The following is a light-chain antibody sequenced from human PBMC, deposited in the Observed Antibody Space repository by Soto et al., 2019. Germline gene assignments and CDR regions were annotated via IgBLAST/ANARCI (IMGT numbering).Light chain of an antibody. CDR2: DVS. J-gene: IGLJ1*01. CDR3: SSYTSSSPFV. V-gene: IGLV2-14*01. Sequence: LTQPASVSGSPGQSITISCTGTSSDVGGYNYVSWYQQHPGKAPKLMIYDVSNRPSGVSNRFSGSKSGNTASLTISGLQAEDEADYYCSSYTSSSPFVFGTGTKVTVL. CDR1: SSDVGGYNY.